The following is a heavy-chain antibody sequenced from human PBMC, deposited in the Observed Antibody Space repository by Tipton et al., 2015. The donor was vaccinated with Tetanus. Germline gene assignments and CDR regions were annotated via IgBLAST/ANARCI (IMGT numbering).Heavy chain of an antibody. J-gene: IGHJ4*02. CDR2: ISYDGSNK. D-gene: IGHD2-15*01. CDR1: GFTFSSFA. Sequence: SLRLSCAASGFTFSSFAMQWVRQAPGKGLEWVAVISYDGSNKYYGDSVKGRFTISRDNSNKTLNLQMNSLRLEDTAVYYCTRVYCSGGGGVPCCFDYWGQGSLVPVSS. V-gene: IGHV3-30-3*01. CDR3: TRVYCSGGGGVPCCFDY.